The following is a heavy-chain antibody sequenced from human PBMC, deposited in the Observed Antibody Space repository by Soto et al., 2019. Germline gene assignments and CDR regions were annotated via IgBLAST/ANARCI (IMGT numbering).Heavy chain of an antibody. Sequence: VQLVQSGAELKMPGASVKVSCKTSGYIFSNDGLTWVRQAPGQGLEWMGWISIYVSYSHSSPRFHDRLIMTTDTTTTTAFMELRNLRIDDTAVYFCAKNRSSDWLDSWGQGTLITVSS. D-gene: IGHD6-13*01. J-gene: IGHJ5*01. CDR1: GYIFSNDG. CDR3: AKNRSSDWLDS. V-gene: IGHV1-18*01. CDR2: ISIYVSYS.